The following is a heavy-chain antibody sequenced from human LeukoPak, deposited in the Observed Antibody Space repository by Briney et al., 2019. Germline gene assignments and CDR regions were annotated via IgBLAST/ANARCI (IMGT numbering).Heavy chain of an antibody. CDR2: ISTYNGNT. V-gene: IGHV1-18*01. Sequence: PRASVKVSCKASGYTFTSYGISWVRQAPGQGLEWMGWISTYNGNTNYAQKLQGRVTMTTDTSTSTAYMELRSLRSDDTALYYCARHSGYDLDNWFDPWGQGTLVTVSS. D-gene: IGHD5-12*01. CDR1: GYTFTSYG. J-gene: IGHJ5*02. CDR3: ARHSGYDLDNWFDP.